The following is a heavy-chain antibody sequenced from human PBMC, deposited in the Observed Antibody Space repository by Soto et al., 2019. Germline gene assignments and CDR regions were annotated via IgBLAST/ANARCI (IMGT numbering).Heavy chain of an antibody. CDR1: GGPLTTGSYY. CDR2: IFYNGNT. D-gene: IGHD3-22*01. Sequence: SETLSLTCTVSGGPLTTGSYYWNWIRQPPGRGLEWIGYIFYNGNTNYNPSLKNRVTISVDTSKRQFSLKLSSVTAADTAVYYCARSHSSVYYDTSGALDYWGPGTLVTVSS. J-gene: IGHJ4*02. V-gene: IGHV4-61*01. CDR3: ARSHSSVYYDTSGALDY.